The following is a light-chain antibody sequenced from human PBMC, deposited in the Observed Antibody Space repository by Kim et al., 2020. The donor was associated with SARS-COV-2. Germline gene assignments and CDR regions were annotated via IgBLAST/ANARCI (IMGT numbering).Light chain of an antibody. V-gene: IGLV2-23*02. J-gene: IGLJ2*01. Sequence: QSALTQPASVSGSPGQSITISCTGTSSDIGFVSWYQQHPGKVPRVILYEVNRRPSGVSNRFSGSKSGNTAYLTISGLQAEDEADYHCSTYVYGNVFNVLFGGGTKVTVL. CDR3: STYVYGNVFNVL. CDR1: SSDIGF. CDR2: EVN.